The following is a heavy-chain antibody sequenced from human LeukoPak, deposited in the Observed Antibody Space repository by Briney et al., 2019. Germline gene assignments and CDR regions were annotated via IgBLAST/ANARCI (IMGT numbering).Heavy chain of an antibody. CDR1: GYTFTGYY. CDR3: ARDRERYGSGSYYSIYYYYYYMDV. Sequence: ASVKVSCKASGYTFTGYYMHWVRQAPGQGLEWMGWINPNSGGTNYAQKFQGRVTMTRDTSISTAYMELSRLRSDDTAVYYCARDRERYGSGSYYSIYYYYYYMDVWGKGTTVTVSS. CDR2: INPNSGGT. J-gene: IGHJ6*03. V-gene: IGHV1-2*02. D-gene: IGHD3-10*01.